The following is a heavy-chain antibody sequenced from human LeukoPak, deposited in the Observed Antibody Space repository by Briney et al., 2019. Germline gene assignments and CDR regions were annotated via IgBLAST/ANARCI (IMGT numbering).Heavy chain of an antibody. J-gene: IGHJ6*02. CDR3: ARGREYCTNGVCLGTRYYYGMDV. Sequence: SETLSLTCTVSGGSISSYYWSWIRQPAGKGLEWIGEINHSGSTNYNPSLKSRVTISVDTSKNQFSLKLSSVTAADTAVYYCARGREYCTNGVCLGTRYYYGMDVWGQGTTVTVSS. CDR1: GGSISSYY. D-gene: IGHD2-8*01. CDR2: INHSGST. V-gene: IGHV4-34*01.